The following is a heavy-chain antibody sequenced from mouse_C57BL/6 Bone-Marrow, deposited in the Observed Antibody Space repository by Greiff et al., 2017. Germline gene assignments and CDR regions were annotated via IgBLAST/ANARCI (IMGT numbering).Heavy chain of an antibody. CDR1: GFSLTSYG. J-gene: IGHJ3*01. CDR3: ARRPSPVAY. Sequence: QVQLQQSGPGLVQPSQSLSITCTVSGFSLTSYGVHWVRQSPGKGLEWLGVIWSGGSTDYNAAFISRLSISKDNSKSQVVFKMNSLQADDTAIYYCARRPSPVAYWGQGTLVTVSA. V-gene: IGHV2-2*01. CDR2: IWSGGST.